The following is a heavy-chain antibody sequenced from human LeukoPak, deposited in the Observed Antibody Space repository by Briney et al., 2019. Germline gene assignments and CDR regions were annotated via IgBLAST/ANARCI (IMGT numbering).Heavy chain of an antibody. V-gene: IGHV3-30*02. CDR3: ARRQTTTDAFDI. CDR1: GFTFSSYG. D-gene: IGHD1-1*01. J-gene: IGHJ3*02. Sequence: GGSLRLSCAASGFTFSSYGMHWVRQAPGKGLEWVAFIRYDGSNKYYADSVKGRFTISGDNSKNTLYLQMNSLRAEDTAVYYCARRQTTTDAFDIWGQGTMVTVSS. CDR2: IRYDGSNK.